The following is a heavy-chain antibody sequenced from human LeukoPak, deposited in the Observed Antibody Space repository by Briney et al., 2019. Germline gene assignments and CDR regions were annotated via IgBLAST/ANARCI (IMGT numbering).Heavy chain of an antibody. D-gene: IGHD4-17*01. V-gene: IGHV3-66*01. CDR1: GGSISSSNW. CDR3: ARDLITVTGGG. Sequence: PSGTLSLTCAVSGGSISSSNWWSWVRQPPGKGLEWVSVIYSDGTTYYADSVKGRFTISRDNSKNTLYLQMNILRAEDTAVYYCARDLITVTGGGWGQGTLVTVSS. J-gene: IGHJ4*02. CDR2: IYSDGTT.